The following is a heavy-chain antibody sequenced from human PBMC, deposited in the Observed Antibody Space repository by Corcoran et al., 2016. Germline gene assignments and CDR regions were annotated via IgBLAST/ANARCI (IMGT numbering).Heavy chain of an antibody. V-gene: IGHV3-7*03. CDR2: IKQDGSEK. CDR1: EFSFSSYW. D-gene: IGHD6-13*01. J-gene: IGHJ5*02. CDR3: VSERAAADNWFDP. Sequence: EVQLVESGGGLVQPGGSLRLSCAASEFSFSSYWMTWVRQAPGKGLEWVANIKQDGSEKYYEDSVKGRITISRDNAKNTLYLQMNSLRAEDTAVYYGVSERAAADNWFDPWGQGTLVTVSS.